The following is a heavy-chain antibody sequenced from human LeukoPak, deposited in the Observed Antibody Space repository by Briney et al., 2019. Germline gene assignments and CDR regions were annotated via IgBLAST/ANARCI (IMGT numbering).Heavy chain of an antibody. Sequence: ASVKVSCKASGYTFTSYYMHWVRQVPEQGLEWMGIINPSGGSTSYAQKFQGRVTMTRDTSTSTVYMELSSLRSEDTAVYYCARGPIPGTFDYWGQGTLVTVSS. V-gene: IGHV1-46*03. J-gene: IGHJ4*02. CDR2: INPSGGST. CDR3: ARGPIPGTFDY. D-gene: IGHD3/OR15-3a*01. CDR1: GYTFTSYY.